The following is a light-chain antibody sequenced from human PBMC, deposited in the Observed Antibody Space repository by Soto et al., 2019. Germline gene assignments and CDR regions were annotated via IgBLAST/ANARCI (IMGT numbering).Light chain of an antibody. CDR1: QSVSSY. CDR3: QQRSNWPPT. V-gene: IGKV3-11*01. CDR2: DAS. J-gene: IGKJ1*01. Sequence: TQSPATLSVSPGEGATLSCRASQSVSSYLAWYQQKPGQAPRLLIYDASNRATGIPARFSGSGSGTDFTLTISSLEPEDFAVYYCQQRSNWPPTFGQGTKVDIK.